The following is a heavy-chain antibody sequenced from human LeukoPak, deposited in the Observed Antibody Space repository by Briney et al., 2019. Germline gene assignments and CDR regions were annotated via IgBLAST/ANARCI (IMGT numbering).Heavy chain of an antibody. CDR3: GKLVGGRYFDY. V-gene: IGHV5-51*01. CDR1: GYSFTSYW. J-gene: IGHJ4*02. CDR2: IYPGDSET. Sequence: GESLKISCEVSGYSFTSYWIGWVRQMPGLGLEWMVIIYPGDSETRYSPSFEGQVTISADRSISTAYLQWSSLKASDSAMYYCGKLVGGRYFDYWGQGTLVTVSS. D-gene: IGHD1-26*01.